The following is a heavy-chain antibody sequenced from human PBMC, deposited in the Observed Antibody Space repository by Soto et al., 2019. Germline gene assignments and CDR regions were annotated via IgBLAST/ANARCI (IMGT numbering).Heavy chain of an antibody. CDR2: IRSKANSYAT. CDR3: TQMGDIVLEPLDY. CDR1: GFTFSGSA. D-gene: IGHD2-8*02. J-gene: IGHJ4*02. Sequence: EVQLVESGGGLVQPGGSLKLSCAASGFTFSGSAMHWVRQASGKGLEWVGRIRSKANSYATAYAASVKGRFTISRDDSKNTAYLQMNSLKTEDTAVYYCTQMGDIVLEPLDYWGQGTLVTVSS. V-gene: IGHV3-73*01.